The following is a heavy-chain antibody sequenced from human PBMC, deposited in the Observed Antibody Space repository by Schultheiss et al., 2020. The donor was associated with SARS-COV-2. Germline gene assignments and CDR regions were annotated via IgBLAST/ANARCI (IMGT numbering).Heavy chain of an antibody. D-gene: IGHD5-12*01. J-gene: IGHJ4*02. CDR1: GYTFTGYY. V-gene: IGHV1-69*04. CDR2: IIPILGIA. CDR3: ARDGYSGYDGDY. Sequence: SVKVSCKASGYTFTGYYMHWVRQAPGQGLEWMGRIIPILGIANYAQKFQGRVTITADKSTSTAYMELRSLRSDDTAVYYCARDGYSGYDGDYWGQGTLVTVSS.